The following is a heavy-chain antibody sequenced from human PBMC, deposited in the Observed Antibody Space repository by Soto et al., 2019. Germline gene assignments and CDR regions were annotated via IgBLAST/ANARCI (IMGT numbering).Heavy chain of an antibody. Sequence: SETLSLACTVSGGSISSGGYYWSWIRQHPGKGLEWIGYIYYSGSTYYNPSLKSRVTISVDTSKNQFSLKLSSVTAADTAVYYCARFGRYSSSYFDYWGQGTLVTVSS. CDR2: IYYSGST. J-gene: IGHJ4*02. V-gene: IGHV4-31*03. D-gene: IGHD6-6*01. CDR3: ARFGRYSSSYFDY. CDR1: GGSISSGGYY.